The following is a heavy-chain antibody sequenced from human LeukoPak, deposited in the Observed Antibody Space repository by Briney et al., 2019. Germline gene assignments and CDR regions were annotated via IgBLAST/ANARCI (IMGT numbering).Heavy chain of an antibody. CDR2: IYYSGST. Sequence: SETLSLTCTVSGGSISSYYWSWIRRPPGKGLEWIGYIYYSGSTNYNPSLKSRVTISVDTSKSQFSLKLSSVTAADTAVYYCARAGGGYSYGLDYWGQGTLVTVSS. CDR1: GGSISSYY. CDR3: ARAGGGYSYGLDY. V-gene: IGHV4-59*08. J-gene: IGHJ4*02. D-gene: IGHD5-18*01.